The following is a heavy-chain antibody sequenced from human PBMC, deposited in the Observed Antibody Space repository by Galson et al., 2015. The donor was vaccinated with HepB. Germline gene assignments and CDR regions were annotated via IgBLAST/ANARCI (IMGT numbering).Heavy chain of an antibody. J-gene: IGHJ3*02. CDR3: TRVMHIAAAASFAFNDAFDI. CDR2: IRSKAYGGTT. V-gene: IGHV3-49*04. D-gene: IGHD6-13*01. CDR1: GFTFGDYA. Sequence: SLRLSCAASGFTFGDYAMSWVRQAPGKGLEWVGFIRSKAYGGTTEYAASVKGRFTILRDDSKSIAYLQMNSLKTEDTAVYYCTRVMHIAAAASFAFNDAFDIWGQGTMVTVSS.